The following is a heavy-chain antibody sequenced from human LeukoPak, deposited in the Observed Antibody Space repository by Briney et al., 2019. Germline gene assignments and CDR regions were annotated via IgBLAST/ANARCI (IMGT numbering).Heavy chain of an antibody. CDR3: AREDSRSSGRRAFDI. CDR2: IYYSGIT. J-gene: IGHJ3*02. Sequence: KTSESLSLTCTVSGRSISSYYWNWIRQPPGKGLEWVGYIYYSGITNYNHSLKSRVSILVDTPKNQFSLRLSSVTAADTAVYYCAREDSRSSGRRAFDIWGEGTMVTVSS. V-gene: IGHV4-59*08. D-gene: IGHD6-6*01. CDR1: GRSISSYY.